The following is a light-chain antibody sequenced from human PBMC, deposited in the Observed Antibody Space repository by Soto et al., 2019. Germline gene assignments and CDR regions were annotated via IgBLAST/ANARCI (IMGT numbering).Light chain of an antibody. CDR3: QQLNSYPT. V-gene: IGKV1-9*01. Sequence: DIQLTQSPSFLSASVGDRVTITCRASQGISSYLAWYQQKPGKAPKLLIYAASTLQSGVPSRFSGSGSGTEFTHTISSRQPEDVATYYCQQLNSYPTFGQGTRLEIK. CDR2: AAS. J-gene: IGKJ5*01. CDR1: QGISSY.